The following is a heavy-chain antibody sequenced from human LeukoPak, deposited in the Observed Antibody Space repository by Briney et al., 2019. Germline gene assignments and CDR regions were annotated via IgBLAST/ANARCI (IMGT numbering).Heavy chain of an antibody. CDR2: MNPNSGNT. CDR1: GYTFTSYD. V-gene: IGHV1-8*01. J-gene: IGHJ4*02. D-gene: IGHD3-22*01. Sequence: ASVKVPCKASGYTFTSYDINWVRQATGQGLEWMGWMNPNSGNTGNAQKFQGRVTMTRNTSISTAYMELSSLRSEDTAVYYCARGRHYYDSSGYYYVDYWGQGTLVTVSS. CDR3: ARGRHYYDSSGYYYVDY.